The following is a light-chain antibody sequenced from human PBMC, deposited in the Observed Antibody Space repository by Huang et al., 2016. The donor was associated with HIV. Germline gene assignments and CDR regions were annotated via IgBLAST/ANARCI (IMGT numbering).Light chain of an antibody. CDR1: HSVDSD. J-gene: IGKJ4*01. CDR3: QQYNDWPPLT. CDR2: DAS. V-gene: IGKV3-15*01. Sequence: EIEMTQSPATLSVSPGERATLSCRASHSVDSDLAWYQQKPGQAPRLLIYDASTRATGSSAKFNGTGSGTEFSPSITNLQSEDFAVYYCQQYNDWPPLTFGGGTKVEI.